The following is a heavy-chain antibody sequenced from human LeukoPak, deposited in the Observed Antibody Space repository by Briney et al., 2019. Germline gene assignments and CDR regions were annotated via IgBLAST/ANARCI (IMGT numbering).Heavy chain of an antibody. CDR3: ARDYCSGGSCYRNDAFDI. V-gene: IGHV3-21*01. CDR1: GFTFSSYS. J-gene: IGHJ3*02. Sequence: GGSLRLSCAASGFTFSSYSMNWVRQAPGKGLEWVSSISSSSSYIYYADSVKGRFTISRDNAKNSLYLQMDSLRAEDTAVYYCARDYCSGGSCYRNDAFDIWGQGTMVTVSS. D-gene: IGHD2-15*01. CDR2: ISSSSSYI.